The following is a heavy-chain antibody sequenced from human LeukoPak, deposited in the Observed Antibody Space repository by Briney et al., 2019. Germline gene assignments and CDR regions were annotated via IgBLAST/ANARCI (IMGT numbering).Heavy chain of an antibody. CDR1: GFTFSSYA. V-gene: IGHV3-23*01. D-gene: IGHD1-14*01. Sequence: GGSLRLSCAASGFTFSSYAMSWVRQAPGKGLEWISASSGRGGSTYYADSVKGRFTISRDNAKNTLYLKMNSLRAEDTAVYYCAKSRSPGFDYWGQGTLVTVSS. J-gene: IGHJ4*02. CDR2: SSGRGGST. CDR3: AKSRSPGFDY.